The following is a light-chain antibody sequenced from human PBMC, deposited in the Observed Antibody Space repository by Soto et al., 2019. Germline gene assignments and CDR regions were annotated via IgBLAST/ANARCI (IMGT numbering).Light chain of an antibody. V-gene: IGLV4-69*02. CDR1: SGHSSYA. J-gene: IGLJ2*01. CDR2: LNSDGSH. Sequence: QSVLTQPPSASASLGASVTLTCTLSSGHSSYAIAWHQQQPEKGPRYLMKLNSDGSHSKGDGIPDRFSGSSSGAERYLTISSLQSEDEADYYCQTWGTDIHVVFGGGTQLTVL. CDR3: QTWGTDIHVV.